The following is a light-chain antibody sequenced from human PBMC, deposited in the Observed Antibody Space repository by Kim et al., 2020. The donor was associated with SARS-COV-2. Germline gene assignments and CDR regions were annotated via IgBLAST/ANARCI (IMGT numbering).Light chain of an antibody. CDR2: GAS. CDR3: QQYNTYWT. V-gene: IGKV1-5*01. CDR1: QNIGTR. J-gene: IGKJ1*01. Sequence: DIQMTQSPSTLSASVGDRVTMTCRASQNIGTRLAWYQHQPGKAPKVLIYGASYVETGVSPRFSGSGSGTEFTLTITSLQPDDFAIYYCQQYNTYWTFGQGTKVDIK.